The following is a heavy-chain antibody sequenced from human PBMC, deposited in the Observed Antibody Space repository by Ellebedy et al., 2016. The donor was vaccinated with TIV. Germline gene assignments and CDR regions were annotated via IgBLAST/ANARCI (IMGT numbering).Heavy chain of an antibody. D-gene: IGHD5-18*01. CDR2: IYSSGST. CDR1: GGSISSYY. J-gene: IGHJ4*02. V-gene: IGHV4-59*01. Sequence: MPSETLSLTCSVSGGSISSYYWSLIRQPPGKGLEWIGNIYSSGSTNYNPSLKSRVTISVDTSKNQFSLKLSSVTAADTAVFYCASGFSYGLLDYWGQGTLVAVSS. CDR3: ASGFSYGLLDY.